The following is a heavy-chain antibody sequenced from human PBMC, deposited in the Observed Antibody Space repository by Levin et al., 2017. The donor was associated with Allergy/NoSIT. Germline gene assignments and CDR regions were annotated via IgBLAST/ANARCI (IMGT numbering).Heavy chain of an antibody. D-gene: IGHD1-26*01. J-gene: IGHJ4*02. CDR2: ISERGTTV. V-gene: IGHV3-11*01. Sequence: KSGGSLRLSCAASGFTFSDYYISWIRQAPGRGLEWVSYISERGTTVDYADSVRGRFTLSRDNAENSLYLQMNNLRADDTAVYYCAREGIVGTLDYWGQGTLVTVSS. CDR1: GFTFSDYY. CDR3: AREGIVGTLDY.